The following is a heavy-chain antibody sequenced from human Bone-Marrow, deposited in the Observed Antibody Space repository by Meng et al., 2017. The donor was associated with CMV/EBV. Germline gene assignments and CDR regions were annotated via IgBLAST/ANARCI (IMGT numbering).Heavy chain of an antibody. CDR1: GGSVSSGSYY. V-gene: IGHV4-61*01. CDR3: ARGGYSSGWYLGEVDY. CDR2: IYYSGST. Sequence: GSLRLSCTVSGGSVSSGSYYWSWIRQPPGKGLEWIGYIYYSGSTNYNPSLKSRVTISVDTSKNQFSLKLRSVTTADTAVYYCARGGYSSGWYLGEVDYWGQGTRVTVSS. J-gene: IGHJ4*02. D-gene: IGHD6-19*01.